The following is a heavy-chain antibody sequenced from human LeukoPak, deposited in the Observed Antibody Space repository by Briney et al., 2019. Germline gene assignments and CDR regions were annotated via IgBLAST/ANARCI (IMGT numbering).Heavy chain of an antibody. D-gene: IGHD3-22*01. CDR1: GFTFSSYS. V-gene: IGHV3-21*01. J-gene: IGHJ6*02. CDR3: ARDKHPAPYYYDSSGYYYPYYGMDV. CDR2: ISSSSYI. Sequence: GGSLRLSCAASGFTFSSYSMNWVRQAPGKGLEWVSSISSSSYIYYADSVKGRFTISRDNAKNSLYLQMNSLRAEDTAVYYCARDKHPAPYYYDSSGYYYPYYGMDVWGQGTTVTVSS.